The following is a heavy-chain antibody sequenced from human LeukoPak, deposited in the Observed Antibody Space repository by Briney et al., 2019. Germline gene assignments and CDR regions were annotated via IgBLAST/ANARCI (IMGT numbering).Heavy chain of an antibody. CDR1: GFTVSSNY. Sequence: GGSLRLSCAASGFTVSSNYMSWVRQAPGKGLEWVSVIYAGGSTYYADSVKGRFSISRDNSKNTLYLQMNSLRAEDTAVYYCARYKSRGDYYFGNWGQGTLVTVSS. V-gene: IGHV3-53*01. CDR2: IYAGGST. J-gene: IGHJ4*02. CDR3: ARYKSRGDYYFGN. D-gene: IGHD2-21*02.